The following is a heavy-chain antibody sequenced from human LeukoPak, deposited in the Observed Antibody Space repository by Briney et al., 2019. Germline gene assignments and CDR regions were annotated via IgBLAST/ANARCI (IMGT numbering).Heavy chain of an antibody. Sequence: GGSLRLSCAASGFTFSSYAMHWVRQAPDKGLEWVAVISFEGSNKYYADSVKGRFTISRDNSQNTLYLQMNSLRAEDTAVYYCAKVDSGTYQFDYWGQGTLVTVSS. D-gene: IGHD1-26*01. J-gene: IGHJ4*02. CDR2: ISFEGSNK. CDR1: GFTFSSYA. V-gene: IGHV3-30*04. CDR3: AKVDSGTYQFDY.